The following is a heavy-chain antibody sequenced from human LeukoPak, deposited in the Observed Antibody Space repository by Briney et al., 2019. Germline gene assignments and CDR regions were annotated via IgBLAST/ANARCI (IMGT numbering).Heavy chain of an antibody. CDR3: ARDGDCSGGSCYYYYGMDV. CDR2: ISAYNGNT. Sequence: KPGASVKVSCKASGYTFTSYGISWVRQAPGQGLEWMGWISAYNGNTNYAQKLQGRVTMTTDTSTSTAYMELRSQRSDDTAVYYCARDGDCSGGSCYYYYGMDVWGQGTTVTVSS. J-gene: IGHJ6*02. CDR1: GYTFTSYG. V-gene: IGHV1-18*01. D-gene: IGHD2-15*01.